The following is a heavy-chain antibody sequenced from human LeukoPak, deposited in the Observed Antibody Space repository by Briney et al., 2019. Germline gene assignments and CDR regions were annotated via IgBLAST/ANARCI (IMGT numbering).Heavy chain of an antibody. CDR2: MNPSGTST. D-gene: IGHD3-22*01. CDR3: ARALYYYDSRSYDDFDY. Sequence: ASVKVSCKASGYSLTRYYMHWVRQAPGQELEWMGIMNPSGTSTNYAQKFQGRVIMTGDTSTSTVYMELRSLRSDDTAVYYCARALYYYDSRSYDDFDYWGQGTLVTVSS. CDR1: GYSLTRYY. V-gene: IGHV1-46*01. J-gene: IGHJ4*02.